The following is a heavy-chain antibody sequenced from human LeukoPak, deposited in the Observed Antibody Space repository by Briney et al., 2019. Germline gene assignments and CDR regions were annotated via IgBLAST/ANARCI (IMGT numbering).Heavy chain of an antibody. D-gene: IGHD3-9*01. CDR3: ARDLNIMTAHDAFDI. CDR2: INHSGSI. CDR1: GGSFSGYY. Sequence: NPSETLSLTCAVYGGSFSGYYWSWIRQPPGKGLEWIGEINHSGSINYNPSLKSRVTISVDTSKNQFSLKLSSVTAADAAVYYCARDLNIMTAHDAFDIWGQGAMVTVSS. J-gene: IGHJ3*02. V-gene: IGHV4-34*01.